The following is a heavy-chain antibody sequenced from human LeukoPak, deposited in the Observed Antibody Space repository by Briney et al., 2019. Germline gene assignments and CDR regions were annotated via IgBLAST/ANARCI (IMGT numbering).Heavy chain of an antibody. Sequence: ASVKVSCKASGYTFTSYDINWVRQATGQGLEWMGWMNPNGGNTGYAQKFQGRVTMTRSTSISTAYMELSSLRSEDTAVYYCARGAYYDFWSGYFPSTSRYYYYYMDVWGKGTTVTVSS. CDR3: ARGAYYDFWSGYFPSTSRYYYYYMDV. J-gene: IGHJ6*03. CDR2: MNPNGGNT. D-gene: IGHD3-3*01. CDR1: GYTFTSYD. V-gene: IGHV1-8*01.